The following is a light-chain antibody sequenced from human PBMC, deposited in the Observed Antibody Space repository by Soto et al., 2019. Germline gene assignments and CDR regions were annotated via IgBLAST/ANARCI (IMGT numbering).Light chain of an antibody. V-gene: IGKV3-15*01. CDR1: RSVSSN. CDR3: QQYASWPLT. CDR2: GAS. Sequence: EIVLTQSPGTLSLSPGETATLSCRASRSVSSNYLAWYQQRPGQAPRLLIYGASTRATGIPARFSGSGSGTEFTLTISGLQSEDFAVYFCQQYASWPLTFGGGTKVDIK. J-gene: IGKJ4*01.